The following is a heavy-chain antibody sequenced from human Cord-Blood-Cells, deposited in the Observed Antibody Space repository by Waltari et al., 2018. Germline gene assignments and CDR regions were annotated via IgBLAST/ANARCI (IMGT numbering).Heavy chain of an antibody. D-gene: IGHD2-2*02. CDR1: GGTFSSYA. V-gene: IGHV1-69*09. CDR2: IIPILVIA. CDR3: ASRGYCSSTSCFTFDY. J-gene: IGHJ4*02. Sequence: QVQLVQSGAEVKKPGSSVKISCKASGGTFSSYAISWVRQAPGQGLEWMGRIIPILVIANYAQKFQGRVTITADKSTSTAYMELSSLRSEDTAVYCCASRGYCSSTSCFTFDYWGQGTLVTVSS.